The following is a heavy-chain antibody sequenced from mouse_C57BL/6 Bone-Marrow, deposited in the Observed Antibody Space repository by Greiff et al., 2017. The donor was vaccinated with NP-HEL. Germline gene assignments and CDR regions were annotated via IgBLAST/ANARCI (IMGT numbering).Heavy chain of an antibody. V-gene: IGHV1-69*01. CDR1: GYTFTSYW. D-gene: IGHD2-1*01. Sequence: QVQLQQPGAELVMPGASVKLSCKASGYTFTSYWMHWVKQRPGQGLEWIGEIDPSDSYTNYNQKFKGKSTLTVDKSSSTAYMQLSSLTSEDSAVYYCARGEGNPFAYWGQGTLVTVSA. J-gene: IGHJ3*01. CDR3: ARGEGNPFAY. CDR2: IDPSDSYT.